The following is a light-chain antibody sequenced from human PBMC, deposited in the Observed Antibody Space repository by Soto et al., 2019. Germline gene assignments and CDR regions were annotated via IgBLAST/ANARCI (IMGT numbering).Light chain of an antibody. CDR3: HQAGTFPCT. Sequence: DIQLTQSPSSVSASVGDTINITCRASQDIEKWLAWYQQKPGRAPKVLIYAASHLESGVPSRFSGSGSGTEFSLTISSLQTEDFATYFCHQAGTFPCTFGPGTKVDIK. V-gene: IGKV1-12*01. J-gene: IGKJ3*01. CDR1: QDIEKW. CDR2: AAS.